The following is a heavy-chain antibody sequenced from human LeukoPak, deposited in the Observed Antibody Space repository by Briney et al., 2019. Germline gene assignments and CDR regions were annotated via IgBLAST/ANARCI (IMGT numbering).Heavy chain of an antibody. Sequence: GGSLRLSCGASGFTFSNYWMNWVRQAPGKGLEWVSHITASGTAMFYADSVKGRFTISRDNAKNSLYLQMNSLRDEDTAVYYCASSGSYRFDYWGQGTLVTVSS. D-gene: IGHD1-26*01. CDR3: ASSGSYRFDY. J-gene: IGHJ4*02. V-gene: IGHV3-48*02. CDR1: GFTFSNYW. CDR2: ITASGTAM.